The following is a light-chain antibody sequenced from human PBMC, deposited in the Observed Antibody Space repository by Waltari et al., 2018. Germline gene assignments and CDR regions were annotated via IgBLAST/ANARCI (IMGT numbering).Light chain of an antibody. CDR2: DAS. V-gene: IGKV1-5*01. Sequence: DIQMTQFPSTLSASVGDRVTLTCRASQSISSWLAWYQQKPGKAPKLLIYDASSLESGVPSRFSGSGSGTEFTLTSSSLQPDDFATYYCQQYNSYPWTFGQGTKVEIK. J-gene: IGKJ1*01. CDR1: QSISSW. CDR3: QQYNSYPWT.